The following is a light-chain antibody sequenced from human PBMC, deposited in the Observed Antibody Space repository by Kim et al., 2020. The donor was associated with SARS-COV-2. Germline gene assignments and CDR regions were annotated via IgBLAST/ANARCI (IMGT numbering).Light chain of an antibody. J-gene: IGLJ2*01. CDR2: LNSDGSH. V-gene: IGLV4-69*01. CDR1: SGHSRYA. CDR3: QTWGTGINVV. Sequence: QLVLTQSPSAYASLGASVKLTCTLSSGHSRYAIAWHQQQPEKGPRFLMKLNSDGSHSKGDGIPDRFSGSSSGADRYLTISSLQSEDEADYYCQTWGTGINVVFGGGTQLTVL.